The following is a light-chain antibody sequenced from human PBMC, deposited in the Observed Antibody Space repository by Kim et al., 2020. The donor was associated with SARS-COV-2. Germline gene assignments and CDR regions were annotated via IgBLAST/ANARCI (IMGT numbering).Light chain of an antibody. J-gene: IGKJ4*01. CDR1: EDISHY. Sequence: DLQMTQSPSSLSASVGDRVTITCRASEDISHYLAWYQQIPGKVPKLLIYSASSLQTGVPSRFRGRGSGTHFTLTINGLQPEDVATYYCQRYMAAPLTFGGGPKLEI. CDR3: QRYMAAPLT. V-gene: IGKV1-27*01. CDR2: SAS.